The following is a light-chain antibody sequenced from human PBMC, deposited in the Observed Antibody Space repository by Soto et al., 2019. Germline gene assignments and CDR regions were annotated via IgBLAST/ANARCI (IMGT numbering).Light chain of an antibody. CDR2: GAS. Sequence: EIVMTQSPSTLSVSPAERATLSCRPSQSVSSNLAWYQQKPGQAPRLLIYGASTRATGIPARFSGSGSGTEFTLTISSLQSEDFAVYYCQQYNNWPLWTFGQGTKVDI. CDR1: QSVSSN. J-gene: IGKJ1*01. CDR3: QQYNNWPLWT. V-gene: IGKV3-15*01.